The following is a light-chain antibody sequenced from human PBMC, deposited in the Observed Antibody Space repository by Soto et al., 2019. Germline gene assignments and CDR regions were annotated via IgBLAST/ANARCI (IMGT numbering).Light chain of an antibody. CDR2: AAS. CDR1: QSVPSNY. CDR3: QQYNSYS. J-gene: IGKJ1*01. V-gene: IGKV3-20*01. Sequence: ESVLTQAPGTLSLSPGERASLSCRASQSVPSNYLAWYQHKPGQAPRLLIYAASTRATGVPDRFSGSGSWTDFTRTISRLESEDFATYYCQQYNSYSFGPGTKVEIK.